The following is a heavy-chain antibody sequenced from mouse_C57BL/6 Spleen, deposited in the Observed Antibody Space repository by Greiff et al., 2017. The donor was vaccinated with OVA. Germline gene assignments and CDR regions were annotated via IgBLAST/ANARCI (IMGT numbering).Heavy chain of an antibody. V-gene: IGHV2-2*01. J-gene: IGHJ4*01. Sequence: QVQLKESGPGLVQPSQSLSITCTVSGFSLTSYGVHWVRQSPGKGLEWLGVIWSGGSTDYNAAFISRLSISKDNSKSQVFFKMNSLQADDTAIYYCAGYYYGSRALYAMDYWGQGTSVTVSS. CDR1: GFSLTSYG. CDR3: AGYYYGSRALYAMDY. D-gene: IGHD1-1*01. CDR2: IWSGGST.